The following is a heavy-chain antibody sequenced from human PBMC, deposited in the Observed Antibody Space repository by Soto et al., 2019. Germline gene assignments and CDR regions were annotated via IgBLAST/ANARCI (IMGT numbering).Heavy chain of an antibody. J-gene: IGHJ4*02. V-gene: IGHV4-34*01. CDR2: IKESGTT. D-gene: IGHD6-19*01. Sequence: QVRLHQWGAGLLKPSETLSLTCGVYGGSLRGYYWSWIRQSLGKGLEWIGEIKESGTTNYNSSLQSRVTISVDTPKNQFSLNLTSVTAADTAVYYCARGGFSSAWYRFWGQGSLVTVSS. CDR3: ARGGFSSAWYRF. CDR1: GGSLRGYY.